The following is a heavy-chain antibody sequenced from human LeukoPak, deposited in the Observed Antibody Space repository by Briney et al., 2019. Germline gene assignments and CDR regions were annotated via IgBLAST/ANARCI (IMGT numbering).Heavy chain of an antibody. J-gene: IGHJ2*01. CDR1: GGSISSGGYY. V-gene: IGHV4-30-2*01. CDR3: ARDRWSGSYSNWYFDL. D-gene: IGHD1-26*01. Sequence: SETLSLTCTVSGGSISSGGYYWSGIRQPPGKGLEWIGYIYHSGSTYYNPSLKSRVTISVDRSKNQFSLKLSSVTAADTAVYYCARDRWSGSYSNWYFDLWGRGTLVPVSS. CDR2: IYHSGST.